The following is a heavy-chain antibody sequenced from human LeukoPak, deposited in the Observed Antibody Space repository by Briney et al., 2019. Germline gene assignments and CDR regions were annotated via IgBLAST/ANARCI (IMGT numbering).Heavy chain of an antibody. J-gene: IGHJ5*02. CDR3: ASDQWGLGLVPAAHNWFDP. V-gene: IGHV1-46*01. CDR1: GYTFTSYY. Sequence: GASVKVSYKASGYTFTSYYMHWVRQAPGQGLEWMGIINPSGGSTSYAQKLQGRVTMTRDTSTSTVYMELSSLRSEDTAVYYCASDQWGLGLVPAAHNWFDPWGQGTLVTVSS. D-gene: IGHD2-2*01. CDR2: INPSGGST.